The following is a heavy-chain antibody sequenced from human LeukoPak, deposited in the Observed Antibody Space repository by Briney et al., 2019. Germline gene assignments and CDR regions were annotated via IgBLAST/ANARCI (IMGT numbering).Heavy chain of an antibody. Sequence: SETLSLTCAVYGGSFSGYYWSWIRQPPGKGLEWIGEINHSGSTNYNPSLKSRVTISVDTSKNQFSLKLSSVTAADTAVYYCAREWIVVVPAAKAHYYYDGMDVWGQGTTVTVSS. CDR1: GGSFSGYY. V-gene: IGHV4-34*01. CDR3: AREWIVVVPAAKAHYYYDGMDV. D-gene: IGHD2-2*01. CDR2: INHSGST. J-gene: IGHJ6*02.